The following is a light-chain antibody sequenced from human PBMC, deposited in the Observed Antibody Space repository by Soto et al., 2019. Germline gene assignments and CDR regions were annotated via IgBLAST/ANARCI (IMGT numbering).Light chain of an antibody. CDR2: DAS. V-gene: IGKV3-11*01. CDR1: QSVSSY. J-gene: IGKJ5*01. Sequence: EIVFTQSPATLYLSPGERATLSCRASQSVSSYLAWYQPKPGQAPRPLIYDASNRATGIPARFSVSGSGTDLTLTISSLEPEDFAFYYCQQRSNWPPITFGQGTRLEIK. CDR3: QQRSNWPPIT.